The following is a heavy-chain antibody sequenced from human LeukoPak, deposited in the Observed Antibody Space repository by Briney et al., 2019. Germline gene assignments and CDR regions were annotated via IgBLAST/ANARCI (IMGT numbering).Heavy chain of an antibody. J-gene: IGHJ3*02. V-gene: IGHV1-18*01. D-gene: IGHD3-22*01. CDR2: ISAYNGNT. CDR1: GGTFSSYA. CDR3: ARGYYDSSGYLDAFDI. Sequence: ASVKVSCKASGGTFSSYAISWVRQAPGQGLEWMGWISAYNGNTNYAQKLQGRVTMTTDTSTSTAYMELRSLRSDDTAVYYCARGYYDSSGYLDAFDIWGQGTMVTVSS.